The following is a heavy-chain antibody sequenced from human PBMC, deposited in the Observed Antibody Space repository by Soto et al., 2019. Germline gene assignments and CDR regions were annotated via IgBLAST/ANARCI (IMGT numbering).Heavy chain of an antibody. CDR3: ARDLSGDSTHFDY. J-gene: IGHJ4*02. D-gene: IGHD6-13*01. Sequence: QVQLVESGGGLVKPGGSLRLSCAASGFTFSDYYMSWIRQAPGKGLEWVSYISSSSSYTNYADSVKGRFTISEDNAQNSLYLQMNSLGAEDTAVYYCARDLSGDSTHFDYWGQGTLVTVSS. V-gene: IGHV3-11*05. CDR1: GFTFSDYY. CDR2: ISSSSSYT.